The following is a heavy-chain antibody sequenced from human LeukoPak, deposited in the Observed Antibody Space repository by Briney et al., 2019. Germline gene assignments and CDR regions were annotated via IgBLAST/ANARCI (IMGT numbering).Heavy chain of an antibody. Sequence: ASVKVSCKASGYTFTSYYIHWVRQAPGQGLEWMGMINPSGGSTSHAQKFEGRVTMTRDTSTTTVYMELSSLRSEDTAVYYCARVARASGSSLYYFDYWGQGTLVTVSS. J-gene: IGHJ4*02. CDR1: GYTFTSYY. D-gene: IGHD6-19*01. V-gene: IGHV1-46*01. CDR3: ARVARASGSSLYYFDY. CDR2: INPSGGST.